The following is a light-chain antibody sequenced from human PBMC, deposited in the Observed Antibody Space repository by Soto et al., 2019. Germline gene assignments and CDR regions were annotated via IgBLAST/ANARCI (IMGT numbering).Light chain of an antibody. V-gene: IGKV3-20*01. CDR3: PHYGSSLFL. CDR1: QSVSSSS. J-gene: IGKJ3*01. CDR2: GAS. Sequence: GVTLSVGALSLSQSERATLSFSASQSVSSSSLAWYQQKPGQAPRLLIYGASSRATGIPDRFSGSGSGTDFTLTISRLEPEDFAVYYCPHYGSSLFLFGPGTKVDIK.